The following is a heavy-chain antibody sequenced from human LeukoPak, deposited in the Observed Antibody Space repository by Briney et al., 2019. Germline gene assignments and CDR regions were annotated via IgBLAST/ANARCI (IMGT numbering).Heavy chain of an antibody. CDR1: GFTFSSYG. CDR2: ISGSGGST. J-gene: IGHJ4*02. V-gene: IGHV3-23*01. Sequence: GGSLRLSCAASGFTFSSYGMSWVRQAPGKGREWVSAISGSGGSTYYADSVKGRFTISRDNSKNTLYRQMNSLRAEDTAVYYCAKSTMVRGALDYWGQGTLVTVSS. CDR3: AKSTMVRGALDY. D-gene: IGHD3-10*01.